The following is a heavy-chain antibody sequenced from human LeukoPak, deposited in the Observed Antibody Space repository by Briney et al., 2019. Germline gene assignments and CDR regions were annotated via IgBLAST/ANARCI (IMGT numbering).Heavy chain of an antibody. V-gene: IGHV3-23*01. CDR3: ARANYGGNPRYFQH. J-gene: IGHJ1*01. D-gene: IGHD4-23*01. CDR1: GFTLSTNA. Sequence: GGSLRLSCLTSGFTLSTNAMSWVRQAPGKGLEWISGISGSGASTYYADSVKGRFTISRDNAQNSLYLQMNSLRAEDTAVYYCARANYGGNPRYFQHWGQGTLVTVSS. CDR2: ISGSGAST.